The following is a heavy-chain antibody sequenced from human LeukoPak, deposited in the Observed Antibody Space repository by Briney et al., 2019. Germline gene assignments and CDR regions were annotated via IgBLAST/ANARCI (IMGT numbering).Heavy chain of an antibody. Sequence: GGSLRLSCAGSGFTFSSYAMSWVRQAPGKGLEWVSAIRDTGATTYDADSVKGRFTISRDNSRSTLYLQMNSLRAEDTALYYCAKDTSIGRYCTNGVCSPFDYWGQGTLVTVSS. CDR2: IRDTGATT. V-gene: IGHV3-23*01. D-gene: IGHD2-8*01. CDR1: GFTFSSYA. CDR3: AKDTSIGRYCTNGVCSPFDY. J-gene: IGHJ4*02.